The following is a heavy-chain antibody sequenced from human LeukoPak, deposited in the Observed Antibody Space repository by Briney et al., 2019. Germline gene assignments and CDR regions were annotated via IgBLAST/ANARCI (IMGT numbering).Heavy chain of an antibody. V-gene: IGHV3-21*01. CDR2: ISSSSSFI. CDR1: EFTFSSYI. Sequence: GGSLRLSCAASEFTFSSYIMNWVRQAPGKGLEWVSSISSSSSFIYYVDSVKGRFTISRNNAKSSLYLLMNSLRAEDTAVYYCARTMIVANDAFDIWGQGTMVTVSS. D-gene: IGHD3-22*01. CDR3: ARTMIVANDAFDI. J-gene: IGHJ3*02.